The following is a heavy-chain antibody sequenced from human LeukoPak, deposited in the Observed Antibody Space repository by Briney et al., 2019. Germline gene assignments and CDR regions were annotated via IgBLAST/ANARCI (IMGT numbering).Heavy chain of an antibody. V-gene: IGHV3-7*01. CDR1: GFTFSRYW. J-gene: IGHJ3*02. CDR3: AGGAGWTSDI. CDR2: IKRDGSEK. Sequence: GGSLRLSCAASGFTFSRYWMNWVRQAPGKGLEWLANIKRDGSEKYYLDSVKGRFTISRDNAQNLVYLQLNSLRADDTAVYYCAGGAGWTSDIWGQGTLVIVSS. D-gene: IGHD6-19*01.